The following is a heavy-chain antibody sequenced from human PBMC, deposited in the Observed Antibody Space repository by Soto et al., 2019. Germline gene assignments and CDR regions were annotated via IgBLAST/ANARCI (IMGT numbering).Heavy chain of an antibody. CDR3: AKSLSTAVNYGLDV. Sequence: GGSLRLSCGASGFTFSDNAMTWVRQAPGKGLECVSSISDDGDSTYYADSVKGRFAVSRDNSKNTLFLHMNSLGAEDTAVYYCAKSLSTAVNYGLDVWGQGTSVTVSS. CDR1: GFTFSDNA. CDR2: ISDDGDST. D-gene: IGHD2-2*01. J-gene: IGHJ6*02. V-gene: IGHV3-23*01.